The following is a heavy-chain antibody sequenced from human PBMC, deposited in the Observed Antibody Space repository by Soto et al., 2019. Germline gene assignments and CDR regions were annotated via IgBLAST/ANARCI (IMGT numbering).Heavy chain of an antibody. CDR1: GCTFSRYV. Sequence: SVWVSCKGSGCTFSRYVIIGVRQAPAQGLQRMGGNIPIFGTANYAQKFQCRVKITADESTTTAYMELSSLRSEDTAVYYCARALAVAGSPSFGYWGQGTLVTVSS. V-gene: IGHV1-69*13. D-gene: IGHD6-19*01. CDR2: NIPIFGTA. CDR3: ARALAVAGSPSFGY. J-gene: IGHJ4*02.